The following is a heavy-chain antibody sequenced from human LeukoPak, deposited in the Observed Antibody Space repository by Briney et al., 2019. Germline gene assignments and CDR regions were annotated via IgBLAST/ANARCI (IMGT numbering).Heavy chain of an antibody. CDR3: ARDLWVSVGVAVAGFDY. Sequence: PGGSLRLSCAASGFTFSSYSMNWVRHAPGKGLEWVSSISSSSSYIYYADSVKGRFTISRDNAKNSLYLQMNSLRAEDTAVYYCARDLWVSVGVAVAGFDYWGKGTLVTVSS. V-gene: IGHV3-21*01. J-gene: IGHJ4*02. D-gene: IGHD6-19*01. CDR2: ISSSSSYI. CDR1: GFTFSSYS.